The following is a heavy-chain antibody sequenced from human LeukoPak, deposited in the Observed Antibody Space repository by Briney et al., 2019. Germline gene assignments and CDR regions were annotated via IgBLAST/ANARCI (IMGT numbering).Heavy chain of an antibody. Sequence: SVKVSCKASVGTFSSYTISWVRHAPGQGLECMGRIIPILGIANYAQKFQGRVTITADKSTSTAYMELSSLRSDDTAVYYCASGRHYYDSSGYSDYWGQGTLVTVSS. D-gene: IGHD3-22*01. CDR2: IIPILGIA. CDR1: VGTFSSYT. CDR3: ASGRHYYDSSGYSDY. J-gene: IGHJ4*02. V-gene: IGHV1-69*02.